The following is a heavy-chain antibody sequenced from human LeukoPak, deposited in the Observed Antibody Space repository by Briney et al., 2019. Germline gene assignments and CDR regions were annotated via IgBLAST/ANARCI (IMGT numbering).Heavy chain of an antibody. J-gene: IGHJ4*02. CDR2: INHSGST. CDR1: GGSFSGYY. D-gene: IGHD1-20*01. CDR3: ARGRRGYNWTQVPFDY. Sequence: SETLSLTCAVYGGSFSGYYWSWIRQPPGKGLEWIGEINHSGSTNYNPSLKCRVTISVDTSKNQFSLKLSSVTAADTAVYYCARGRRGYNWTQVPFDYWGQGTLVTVSS. V-gene: IGHV4-34*01.